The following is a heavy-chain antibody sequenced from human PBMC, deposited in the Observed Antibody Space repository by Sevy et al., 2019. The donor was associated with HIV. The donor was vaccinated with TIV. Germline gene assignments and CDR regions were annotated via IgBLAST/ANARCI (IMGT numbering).Heavy chain of an antibody. CDR3: ARDPASTAMAFFDY. CDR1: GYTFTSYG. V-gene: IGHV1-18*01. CDR2: ISTYNGNT. J-gene: IGHJ4*02. Sequence: ASVKVSCKASGYTFTSYGISWVRQAPGQGLEWMGWISTYNGNTNYALNLQGRVTMTTDTSTSTAYMELRSLRSDDTAVYYCARDPASTAMAFFDYWGQGTLVTVSS. D-gene: IGHD5-18*01.